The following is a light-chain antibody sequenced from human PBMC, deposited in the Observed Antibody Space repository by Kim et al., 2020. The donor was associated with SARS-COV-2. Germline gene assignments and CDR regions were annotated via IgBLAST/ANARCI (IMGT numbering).Light chain of an antibody. V-gene: IGKV1-17*03. J-gene: IGKJ1*01. CDR2: VAS. CDR1: QGISNY. CDR3: LQHNDYPRT. Sequence: DIQMTKSPSAMSASVGDRVTITCRASQGISNYLAWFQQKPGKVPKRLIYVASSLQSGVPSRFSGSGSGTELSLTISSLQPEDFATYCCLQHNDYPRTFGQGTKVDIK.